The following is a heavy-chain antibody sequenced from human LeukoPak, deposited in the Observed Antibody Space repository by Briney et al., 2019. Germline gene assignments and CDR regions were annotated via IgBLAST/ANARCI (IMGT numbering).Heavy chain of an antibody. V-gene: IGHV3-15*01. CDR2: TNSTTNGWTT. CDR1: GFSFNNAC. D-gene: IGHD3-10*01. CDR3: TTEALLWQTAVDV. J-gene: IGHJ6*02. Sequence: AGTLSFSCAAYGFSFNNACRSWLRQAPGKGLEWVGRTNSTTNGWTTDYAAPVTGRFSISRDNSKNTVYRQKNSQKTEDAGVYYCTTEALLWQTAVDVWGQGTTVTVSS.